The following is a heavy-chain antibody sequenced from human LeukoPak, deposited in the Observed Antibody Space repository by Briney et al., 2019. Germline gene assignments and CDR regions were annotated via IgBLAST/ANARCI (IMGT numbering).Heavy chain of an antibody. J-gene: IGHJ4*02. D-gene: IGHD3-22*01. Sequence: ASVKVSCKASGYTFTSYGISWVRQAPGQGLEWMGWINPNSGGTNYAQKFQGRVTMTRDTSISTAYMELSRLRSDDTAVYYCARVHYYETSDWGNYFDYWGQGTLVTVSS. CDR1: GYTFTSYG. CDR2: INPNSGGT. V-gene: IGHV1-2*02. CDR3: ARVHYYETSDWGNYFDY.